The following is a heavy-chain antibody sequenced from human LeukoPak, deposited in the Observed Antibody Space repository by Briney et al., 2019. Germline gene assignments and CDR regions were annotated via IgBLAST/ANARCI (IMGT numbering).Heavy chain of an antibody. CDR3: ARDIAAAGLFFDY. CDR2: MKYDGSEK. J-gene: IGHJ4*02. V-gene: IGHV3-7*01. CDR1: GFTFSSYW. Sequence: GGSLSLSCAASGFTFSSYWMSWVRQAPGKGLEWVANMKYDGSEKDYVDSVKRRFTISRENAKNSLYLQMNSLRAEDTAVYYCARDIAAAGLFFDYWGQGTLVTVSS. D-gene: IGHD6-13*01.